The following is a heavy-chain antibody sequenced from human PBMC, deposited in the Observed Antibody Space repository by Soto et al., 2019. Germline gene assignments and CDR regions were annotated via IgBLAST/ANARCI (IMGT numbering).Heavy chain of an antibody. CDR1: GYTFTSYG. V-gene: IGHV1-18*01. D-gene: IGHD3-3*01. J-gene: IGHJ3*02. CDR2: ISAYNGNT. CDR3: ARETLEYDFWSGYDAFDI. Sequence: APVKVSCKASGYTFTSYGISWVRQAPGQGLEWMGWISAYNGNTNYAQKLQGRVTMTTDTSTSTAYMELRSLRSDDTAVYYCARETLEYDFWSGYDAFDIWGQGTMVTVSS.